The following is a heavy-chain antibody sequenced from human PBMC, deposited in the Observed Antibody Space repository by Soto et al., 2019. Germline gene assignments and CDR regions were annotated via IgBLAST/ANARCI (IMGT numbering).Heavy chain of an antibody. CDR2: INHSGST. D-gene: IGHD3-3*01. Sequence: SETLSLTCAVYGGSFSGYYWSWIRQPPGKGLEWIGEINHSGSTNYNPSLKSRVTISVDTSKNQFSLKLSSVTAADTAVYYCARLEFGVVTNWFDPWGQGTLVTVSS. J-gene: IGHJ5*02. CDR3: ARLEFGVVTNWFDP. CDR1: GGSFSGYY. V-gene: IGHV4-34*01.